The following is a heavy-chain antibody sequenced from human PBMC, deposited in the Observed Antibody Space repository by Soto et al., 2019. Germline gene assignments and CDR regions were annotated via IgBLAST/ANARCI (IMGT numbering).Heavy chain of an antibody. CDR3: ARLDIVVVPADRGGYYYGMDV. J-gene: IGHJ6*02. D-gene: IGHD2-2*03. CDR1: GYTFTSYD. CDR2: MNPNSGNT. Sequence: ASVKVSCKASGYTFTSYDINWVRQATGQGLEWMGWMNPNSGNTGYAQKFQGRVTMTRNTSISTAYMELSSLRSEDTAVYYCARLDIVVVPADRGGYYYGMDVWGQGTMVTVSS. V-gene: IGHV1-8*01.